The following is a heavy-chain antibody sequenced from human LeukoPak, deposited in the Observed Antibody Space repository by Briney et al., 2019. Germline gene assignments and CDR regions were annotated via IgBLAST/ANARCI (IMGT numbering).Heavy chain of an antibody. J-gene: IGHJ4*02. D-gene: IGHD3-22*01. CDR3: ARGRSDSGAYCYFGS. V-gene: IGHV3-30*03. Sequence: GGSLRLSCAASGFTFSEYTMHWVRRAPSKGLEWVAVISHDGREIYYADSVKGRFTISRDDSMSTMYLQMNSLRAEDTALYYCARGRSDSGAYCYFGSWGQGTPVTVSS. CDR1: GFTFSEYT. CDR2: ISHDGREI.